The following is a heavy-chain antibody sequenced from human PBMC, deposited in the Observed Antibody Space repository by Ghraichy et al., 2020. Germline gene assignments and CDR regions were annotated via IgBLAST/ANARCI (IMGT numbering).Heavy chain of an antibody. J-gene: IGHJ6*02. CDR2: ISYDGSNK. Sequence: GGSLRLSCAASGFTFSSYAMHWVRQAPGKGLEWVAVISYDGSNKYYADSVKGRFTISRDNSKNTLYLQMNSLRVEDTAVYYCARVLRTKMGKLESLWAYGMDVWGQGTTVTVSS. CDR1: GFTFSSYA. V-gene: IGHV3-30-3*01. CDR3: ARVLRTKMGKLESLWAYGMDV. D-gene: IGHD1-1*01.